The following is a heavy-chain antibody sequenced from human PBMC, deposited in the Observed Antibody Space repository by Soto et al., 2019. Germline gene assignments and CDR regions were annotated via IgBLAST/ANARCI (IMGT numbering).Heavy chain of an antibody. CDR1: GFSLSTNGVG. D-gene: IGHD6-19*01. J-gene: IGHJ3*02. V-gene: IGHV2-5*02. CDR3: AHRLAVAGIDVFDM. CDR2: IYWDDDK. Sequence: QITLKESGPTLVKPTQTLTLTCTFSGFSLSTNGVGVGWIRQPPGKALEWLALIYWDDDKRYSPSLKSRLTITKDTSKHQVVLTLTNMDPVDTATYYCAHRLAVAGIDVFDMWGQGTMVTVSS.